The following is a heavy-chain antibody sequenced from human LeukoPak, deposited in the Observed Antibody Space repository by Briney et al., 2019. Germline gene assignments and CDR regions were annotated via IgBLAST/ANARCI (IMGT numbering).Heavy chain of an antibody. CDR2: INHSGST. CDR3: ARGRPDEYVWGSYRFSGGNWFDP. D-gene: IGHD3-16*02. V-gene: IGHV4-34*01. CDR1: GGSFSGYY. J-gene: IGHJ5*02. Sequence: PSETLSLTCAVYGGSFSGYYWSWIRQPPGKGLEWIGYINHSGSTNYNPSLKSRVTISVDTSKNQFSLKLSSVTAADTPVYYSARGRPDEYVWGSYRFSGGNWFDPWGEGTVVTVSS.